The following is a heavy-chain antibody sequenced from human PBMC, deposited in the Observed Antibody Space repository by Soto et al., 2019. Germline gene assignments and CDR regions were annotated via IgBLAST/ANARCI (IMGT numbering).Heavy chain of an antibody. CDR1: GGTFSSYA. CDR2: IIPIFGTA. V-gene: IGHV1-69*12. J-gene: IGHJ6*02. Sequence: QVQLVQSGAEVKKPGSSVKVSCKASGGTFSSYAISWVRQAPGQGLEWMGGIIPIFGTANYAQKFQGRVTITAHESTSTANMTLSSLRSEATAVYYCAGPGGASSRLGVGGKDVWGQGTTVTVSS. CDR3: AGPGGASSRLGVGGKDV. D-gene: IGHD2-15*01.